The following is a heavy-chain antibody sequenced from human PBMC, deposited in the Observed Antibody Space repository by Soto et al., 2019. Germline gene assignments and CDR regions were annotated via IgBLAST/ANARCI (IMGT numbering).Heavy chain of an antibody. CDR3: ARVTYYYDSSGYFLDY. V-gene: IGHV1-69*01. CDR2: IIPISGTA. D-gene: IGHD3-22*01. CDR1: GGTFSSYA. Sequence: QVQLVQSGAEVKKPGSSVKVSCKASGGTFSSYAFIWVRQAPGQGLEWMGGIIPISGTANYAQKFQGRVTITADESTSTAYMELSSLRSDDTALYYCARVTYYYDSSGYFLDYWGQGTLVTVSS. J-gene: IGHJ4*02.